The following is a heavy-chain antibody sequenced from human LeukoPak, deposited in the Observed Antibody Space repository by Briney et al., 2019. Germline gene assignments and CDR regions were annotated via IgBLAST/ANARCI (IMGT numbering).Heavy chain of an antibody. V-gene: IGHV1-46*01. CDR3: ARGDYYGSGSLRYYYYYMDV. CDR2: INPSGGST. Sequence: ASVKVSCKASGFTFTSYYMHWVRQAPGQGLEWMGIINPSGGSTSYAQKFQGRVTMTRDTSTSTVYMELSSLRSEDTAVYYCARGDYYGSGSLRYYYYYMDVWGKGTTVTISS. J-gene: IGHJ6*03. CDR1: GFTFTSYY. D-gene: IGHD3-10*01.